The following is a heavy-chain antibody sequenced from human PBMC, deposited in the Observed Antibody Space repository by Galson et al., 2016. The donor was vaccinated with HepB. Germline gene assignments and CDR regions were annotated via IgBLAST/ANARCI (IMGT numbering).Heavy chain of an antibody. V-gene: IGHV3-33*01. CDR1: GFTFSNNG. J-gene: IGHJ6*02. CDR2: IWYDGSNK. D-gene: IGHD3-3*01. Sequence: SLRLSCAASGFTFSNNGMHWVRQAPGKGLEWVAIIWYDGSNKYYVDSVKGRFTISRDNSKNTLSLQMNSLRAEDTAVYYCSRDSSLLASSGESSIFGVPTYGMGVWGRRTTVTVSS. CDR3: SRDSSLLASSGESSIFGVPTYGMGV.